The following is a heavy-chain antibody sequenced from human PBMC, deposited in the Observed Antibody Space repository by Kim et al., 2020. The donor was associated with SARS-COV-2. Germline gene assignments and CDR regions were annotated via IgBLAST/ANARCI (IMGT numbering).Heavy chain of an antibody. CDR3: ARGPQDPDH. Sequence: SETLSLTCAVYGGSFSGYYWSWIRQPPGKGLEWIGEINHSGSTNYNPSLKSRVNISVDTSKNQFSLKLSSVTAADTAVYYCARGPQDPDHWGQGTLGTVS. V-gene: IGHV4-34*01. CDR2: INHSGST. CDR1: GGSFSGYY. J-gene: IGHJ4*02.